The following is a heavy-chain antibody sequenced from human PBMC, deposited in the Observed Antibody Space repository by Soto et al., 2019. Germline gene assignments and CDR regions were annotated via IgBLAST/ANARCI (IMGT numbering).Heavy chain of an antibody. Sequence: SETLSLTCTVSGGSISSSSYYWGWIRQPPGKGLEWIGSIYYSGSTYYNPSLKSRVTISVDTSKNQFSLKLSSVTAADTAVYYCARLTGSSWPNWFDPWGQGTLVTGAS. CDR2: IYYSGST. J-gene: IGHJ5*02. CDR1: GGSISSSSYY. D-gene: IGHD6-13*01. V-gene: IGHV4-39*01. CDR3: ARLTGSSWPNWFDP.